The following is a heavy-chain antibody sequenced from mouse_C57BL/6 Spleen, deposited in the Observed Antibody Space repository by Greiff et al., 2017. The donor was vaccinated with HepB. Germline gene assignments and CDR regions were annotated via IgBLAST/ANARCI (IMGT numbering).Heavy chain of an antibody. CDR3: ARTRSFDV. CDR2: IYPGDGDT. J-gene: IGHJ1*03. V-gene: IGHV1-82*01. CDR1: GYAFSSSW. Sequence: VQLQQSGPELVKPGASVKISCKASGYAFSSSWMNWVKQRPGKGLEWIGRIYPGDGDTNYNGKFKGKATLTADKSSSTAYMQLSSLTSEASAVYCGARTRSFDVWGTGTTVTVSS.